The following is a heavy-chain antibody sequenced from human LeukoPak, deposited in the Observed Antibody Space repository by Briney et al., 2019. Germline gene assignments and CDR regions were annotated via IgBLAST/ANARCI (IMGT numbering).Heavy chain of an antibody. V-gene: IGHV3-23*01. CDR1: RFIFSSYA. Sequence: GGSLRLSCAASRFIFSSYAMNWVRQAPGKGLEWVSSISGSGGSIYYADSVKGRFTFSRDNSKNTLYLQMNSLRAEDTAVYYCAKTPSSGYYFDQWGQGTLVTVSS. CDR2: ISGSGGSI. D-gene: IGHD5-12*01. CDR3: AKTPSSGYYFDQ. J-gene: IGHJ4*02.